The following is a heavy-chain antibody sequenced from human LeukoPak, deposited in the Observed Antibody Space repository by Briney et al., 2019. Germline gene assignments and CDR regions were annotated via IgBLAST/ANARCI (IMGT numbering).Heavy chain of an antibody. D-gene: IGHD3-10*01. V-gene: IGHV3-23*01. CDR3: AKSLGIIRRGAFDI. J-gene: IGHJ3*02. CDR1: GFTFSSYA. Sequence: PGGSLRLSCAASGFTFSSYAMSWVRQAPGKGLEWVSGISGSAATIYYADSAKGRFTISRDNSKNRLYLQMNSLRVDDTAVYYCAKSLGIIRRGAFDISGQGTMVTVSS. CDR2: ISGSAATI.